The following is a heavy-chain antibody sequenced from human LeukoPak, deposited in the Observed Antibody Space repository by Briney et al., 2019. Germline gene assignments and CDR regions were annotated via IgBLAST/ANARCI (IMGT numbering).Heavy chain of an antibody. V-gene: IGHV4-59*01. CDR3: AREEKIKLLWFGENRYYYYYMDV. J-gene: IGHJ6*03. Sequence: SETLSLTCTVSGGSISSYYWSWIRQPPGKGLEWIGYIYYSGSTNYNPSLKSRVTISVDTSKNQFSLKLSSVTAADTAVYYCAREEKIKLLWFGENRYYYYYMDVWGKGTTVTVSS. CDR2: IYYSGST. CDR1: GGSISSYY. D-gene: IGHD3-10*01.